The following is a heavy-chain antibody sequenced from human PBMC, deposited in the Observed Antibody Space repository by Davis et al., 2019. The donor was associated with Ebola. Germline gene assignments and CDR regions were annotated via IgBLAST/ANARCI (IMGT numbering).Heavy chain of an antibody. CDR2: IKQDGSEK. D-gene: IGHD3-3*01. Sequence: PGGSLRLSCAASGFTFSSYWMSWVRQAPGKGLEWVANIKQDGSEKYYVDSVKGRFTISRDNAKNSLYLQMNSLRAEDTAVYYCARFRAIGVVIYDYRGQGTLVTVSS. V-gene: IGHV3-7*01. CDR1: GFTFSSYW. J-gene: IGHJ4*02. CDR3: ARFRAIGVVIYDY.